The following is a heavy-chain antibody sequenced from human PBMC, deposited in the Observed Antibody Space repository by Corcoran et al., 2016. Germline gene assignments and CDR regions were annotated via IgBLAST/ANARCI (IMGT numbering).Heavy chain of an antibody. J-gene: IGHJ4*02. CDR2: IYYSGST. Sequence: QVQLQESGPGLVKPSETLSLTCTVSGGSISSYYWSWIRQPPGKGLEWIGYIYYSGSTNSNPSLKSLVTISVDTSKNQFSLKLSSVTAADTAVYYCARWIVVGGGFDYWGQGTLVTVSS. D-gene: IGHD2-21*01. CDR3: ARWIVVGGGFDY. CDR1: GGSISSYY. V-gene: IGHV4-59*01.